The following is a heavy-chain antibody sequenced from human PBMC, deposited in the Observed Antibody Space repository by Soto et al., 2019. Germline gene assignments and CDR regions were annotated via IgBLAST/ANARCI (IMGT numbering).Heavy chain of an antibody. CDR2: MNPNSGNT. J-gene: IGHJ5*02. V-gene: IGHV1-8*01. CDR1: GYTFTSYD. D-gene: IGHD1-1*01. CDR3: ALKGLERRPPVGFDP. Sequence: QVQLVQSGAEVKKPGASVKVSCKASGYTFTSYDINWVRQATGQGPEWMGWMNPNSGNTGYAQKFQGRVTMTRNTSISTAYMELSSLRSEDTAVYYCALKGLERRPPVGFDPWGQGTLVTVSS.